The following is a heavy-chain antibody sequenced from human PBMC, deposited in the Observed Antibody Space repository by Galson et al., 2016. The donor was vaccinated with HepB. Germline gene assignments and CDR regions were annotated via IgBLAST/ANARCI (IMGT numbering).Heavy chain of an antibody. CDR3: ATLGSYSGSFQSYGLDA. CDR1: GFTFSNYN. D-gene: IGHD1-26*01. V-gene: IGHV3-48*02. CDR2: IRSSSSIK. Sequence: SLRLSCAASGFTFSNYNMNWVRQAPGKGLEWVSYIRSSSSIKYYTNSVKGRFTISRDNAKNSLFLQMNSLRDEDTAVYYCATLGSYSGSFQSYGLDAWGQGTTVTVSS. J-gene: IGHJ6*02.